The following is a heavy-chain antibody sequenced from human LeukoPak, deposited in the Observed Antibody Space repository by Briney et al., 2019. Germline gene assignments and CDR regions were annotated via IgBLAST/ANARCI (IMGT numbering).Heavy chain of an antibody. CDR1: GFTFSSYG. V-gene: IGHV3-33*01. CDR3: ARGNDYGDYVEGVYFDY. CDR2: IWYDGSNK. J-gene: IGHJ4*02. D-gene: IGHD4-17*01. Sequence: GGSLRLSCAASGFTFSSYGMHWVRQAPGKGLEWVAVIWYDGSNKYYADSVKGRFTISRDNSKNTLYLQMNSLRAEDTAVYYCARGNDYGDYVEGVYFDYWGQGTLVTVSS.